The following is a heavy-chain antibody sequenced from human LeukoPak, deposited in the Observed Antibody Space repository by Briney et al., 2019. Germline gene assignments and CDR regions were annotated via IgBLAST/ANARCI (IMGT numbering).Heavy chain of an antibody. D-gene: IGHD6-13*01. CDR2: IKPDGTTK. CDR1: GFPFSSYS. CDR3: ARSIPYGTTWYGRSDY. V-gene: IGHV3-7*03. Sequence: GGSLRLSCTASGFPFSSYSMTWVRQAPGKGLEWVANIKPDGTTKFYVDSVKGRFTISRDNALNSLYLQMNSLRAEDTAIYYCARSIPYGTTWYGRSDYWGQGTLVTVSS. J-gene: IGHJ4*02.